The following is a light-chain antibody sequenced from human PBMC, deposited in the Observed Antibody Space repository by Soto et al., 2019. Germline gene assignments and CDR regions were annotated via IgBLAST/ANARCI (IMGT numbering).Light chain of an antibody. J-gene: IGKJ1*01. CDR3: QHYNSYSEA. Sequence: DVVMTQSPLSLPVTLGQPASISCRSSQGLVYSDGNTYLNWFLQRPGQSPRRLIYKVSNRDSGVPDRFSGSGSGTEFTLTISSLQPDDFATYYCQHYNSYSEAFGHGTKVDIK. CDR1: QGLVYSDGNTY. V-gene: IGKV2-30*01. CDR2: KVS.